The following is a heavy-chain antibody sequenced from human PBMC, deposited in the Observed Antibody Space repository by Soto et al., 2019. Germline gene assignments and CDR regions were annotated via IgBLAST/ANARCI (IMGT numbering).Heavy chain of an antibody. J-gene: IGHJ3*01. V-gene: IGHV4-30-4*08. CDR3: VRDLAHGDTGNV. CDR1: GAVVTSGENY. D-gene: IGHD2-21*02. CDR2: IYDSGVT. Sequence: SETLSLTCSVSGAVVTSGENYWSWVRQPPGKGLEWLGYIYDSGVTSYTPALKGRVTLSLDRPNNQVSLKLRSVTAADTAVYFCVRDLAHGDTGNVWGHGTLVT.